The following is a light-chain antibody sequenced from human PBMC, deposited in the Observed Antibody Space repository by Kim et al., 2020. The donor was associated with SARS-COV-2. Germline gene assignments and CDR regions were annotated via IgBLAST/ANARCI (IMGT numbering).Light chain of an antibody. V-gene: IGKV3-15*01. CDR2: GAS. CDR3: QQYNNWPPVT. Sequence: SPGERATLSCRASQSVSSNLAWYQQKPGQAPRLLIYGASTRATGIPARVSGSGSGTEFTLTISSLQSEDFAVYYCQQYNNWPPVTFGPGTKVDIK. J-gene: IGKJ3*01. CDR1: QSVSSN.